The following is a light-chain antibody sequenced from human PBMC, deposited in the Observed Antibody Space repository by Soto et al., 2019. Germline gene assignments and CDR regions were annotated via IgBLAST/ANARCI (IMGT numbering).Light chain of an antibody. Sequence: EIVMPQSPATLSVSPGESATLSCRASQSVSSNLAWYQQKPGQAPRLLIYGASTRATGIPARFSGSGSGTEFTLTISSLQSEDFAVYYCQQYNNWPPLIFGGGTKVEIK. CDR3: QQYNNWPPLI. J-gene: IGKJ4*01. V-gene: IGKV3-15*01. CDR1: QSVSSN. CDR2: GAS.